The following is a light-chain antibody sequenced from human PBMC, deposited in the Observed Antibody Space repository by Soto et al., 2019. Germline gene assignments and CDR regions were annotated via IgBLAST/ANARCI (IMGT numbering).Light chain of an antibody. Sequence: DSQMTQSPSTLSASVGDRVTITCRASQSISSWLAWYQQKPGKAPKLLIYKASSLESGVPSRFSGSGSGTEFTLTISILQPYDFSTYYCQQYNSYPWTFGQGTKVVIK. V-gene: IGKV1-5*03. CDR3: QQYNSYPWT. CDR2: KAS. CDR1: QSISSW. J-gene: IGKJ1*01.